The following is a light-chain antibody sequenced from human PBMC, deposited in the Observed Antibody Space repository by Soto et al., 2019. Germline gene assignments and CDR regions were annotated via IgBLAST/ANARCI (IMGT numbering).Light chain of an antibody. CDR3: QQYYYWPPWT. CDR1: QSVSSSY. Sequence: IVLTQSPAILALSPGDRATLSCRASQSVSSSYLAWYQHKPGQAPRLLIYGVSTRATGVPARFSGSGSGTEFTLTISSLQSEDFAVYYCQQYYYWPPWTFGQGTKVDI. CDR2: GVS. V-gene: IGKV3-15*01. J-gene: IGKJ1*01.